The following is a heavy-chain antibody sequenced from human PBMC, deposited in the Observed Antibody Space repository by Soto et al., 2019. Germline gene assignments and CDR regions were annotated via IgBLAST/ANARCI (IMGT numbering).Heavy chain of an antibody. CDR2: ISYDGSNK. V-gene: IGHV3-30*18. CDR3: AKAATVLAASAEYFQH. J-gene: IGHJ1*01. CDR1: GFTFSSYG. D-gene: IGHD4-17*01. Sequence: GGSLRLSCAASGFTFSSYGMHWVRQAPGKGLEWVAVISYDGSNKYYADSVKGRFTISRDNSKNTLYLQMNSLRAEDTAVYYSAKAATVLAASAEYFQHWGQATLVTVSS.